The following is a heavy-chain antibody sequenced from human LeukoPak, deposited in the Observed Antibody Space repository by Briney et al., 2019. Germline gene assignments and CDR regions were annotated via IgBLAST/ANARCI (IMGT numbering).Heavy chain of an antibody. CDR3: ARGPYDSSGYYYSFDH. CDR2: IIPIFGTA. J-gene: IGHJ4*02. D-gene: IGHD3-22*01. Sequence: SVKVSCKASGGTFSSYAISWVRQAPGQGLEWMGGIIPIFGTANYAQKFQGRVTITTDESTSTAYMELSSLRSEDTAAYYCARGPYDSSGYYYSFDHWGQGTLVTVSS. V-gene: IGHV1-69*05. CDR1: GGTFSSYA.